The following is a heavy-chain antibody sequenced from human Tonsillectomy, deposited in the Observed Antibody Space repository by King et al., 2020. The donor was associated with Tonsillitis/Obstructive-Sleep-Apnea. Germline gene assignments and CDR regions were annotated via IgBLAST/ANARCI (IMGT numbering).Heavy chain of an antibody. V-gene: IGHV4-34*01. CDR2: IDHSGST. D-gene: IGHD6-19*01. CDR1: GGSFSSYY. CDR3: AREGISGWYDY. J-gene: IGHJ4*02. Sequence: VQLQQWGARLLKPSETLSLTCAVYGGSFSSYYWSWIRQPPGKGLEWIGEIDHSGSTSYNPSLKSRVTLSVDTSKNQFSLKLSSVTAADTAVYYCAREGISGWYDYWGQGTLVTVSS.